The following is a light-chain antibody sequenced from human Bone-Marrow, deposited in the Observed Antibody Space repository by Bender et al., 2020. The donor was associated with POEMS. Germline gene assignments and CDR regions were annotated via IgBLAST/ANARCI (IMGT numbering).Light chain of an antibody. Sequence: QSVLTQPPSASGTPGQSVTMSCSGTDSNFGGNNVNWYQHLPGTAPRLVVYSNYQRPSGIPDRFSGSSSGTTVTLTISGAQVEDEGDYYCYSVADHLWVFGGGTKLTVL. J-gene: IGLJ3*02. CDR2: SNY. CDR3: YSVADHLWV. CDR1: DSNFGGNN. V-gene: IGLV1-44*01.